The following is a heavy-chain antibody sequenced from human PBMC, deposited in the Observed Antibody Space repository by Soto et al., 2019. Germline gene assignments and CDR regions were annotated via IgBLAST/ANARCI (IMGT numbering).Heavy chain of an antibody. J-gene: IGHJ6*02. CDR3: AREKGIAAAGTLHYYYYYGMDV. V-gene: IGHV3-48*03. Sequence: GGSLRLSCAASGFTFSSYEMNWVRQAPGKGLEWVSYISSSGSTIYYADSVKGRFTISRDNSKNTLYLQMNSLRAEDTAVYYCAREKGIAAAGTLHYYYYYGMDVWGQGTTVTVSS. CDR2: ISSSGSTI. CDR1: GFTFSSYE. D-gene: IGHD6-13*01.